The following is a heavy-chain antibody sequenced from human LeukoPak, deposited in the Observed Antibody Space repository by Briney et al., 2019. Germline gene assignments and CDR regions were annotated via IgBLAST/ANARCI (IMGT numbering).Heavy chain of an antibody. Sequence: ASVKVSCKASGYTFTSYGISWVRQAPGQGLEWMGWISAYNGNTNYAQRLQGRVTMTTDTSTSTAYMELRRLRSDDTAVYYCARVYGDFGYFDYWGQGTLVTVSS. V-gene: IGHV1-18*01. CDR3: ARVYGDFGYFDY. CDR2: ISAYNGNT. J-gene: IGHJ4*02. D-gene: IGHD4-17*01. CDR1: GYTFTSYG.